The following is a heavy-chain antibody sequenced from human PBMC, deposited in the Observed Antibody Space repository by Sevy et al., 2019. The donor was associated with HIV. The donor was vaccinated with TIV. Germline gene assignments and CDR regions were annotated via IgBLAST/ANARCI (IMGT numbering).Heavy chain of an antibody. D-gene: IGHD6-13*01. CDR3: ARDPPGIAATGGG. CDR2: IYSGGTT. Sequence: GGSLRLSCAASGFTVSNNYMNGVRQAPWKGLEWVSLIYSGGTTHYADSVKGRFTISRDHSKNTLYLQMNSLRAEDTAIYYCARDPPGIAATGGGWGQGTLVTVSS. J-gene: IGHJ4*02. CDR1: GFTVSNNY. V-gene: IGHV3-53*01.